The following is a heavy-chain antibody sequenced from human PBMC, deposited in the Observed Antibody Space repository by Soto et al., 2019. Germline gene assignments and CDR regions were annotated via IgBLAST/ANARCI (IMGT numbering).Heavy chain of an antibody. CDR1: GYVITSGYY. D-gene: IGHD5-12*01. CDR2: VDHSGST. CDR3: ARYFHTYSGPPI. J-gene: IGHJ4*02. V-gene: IGHV4-38-2*01. Sequence: KPSETLSLTCVVSGYVITSGYYWGWIRQPPGKGLEWIGTVDHSGSTYCDPSLQGRVTISIDTSKNQFSLKLTSVTAADTALYYCARYFHTYSGPPIWGQGTLVTVSS.